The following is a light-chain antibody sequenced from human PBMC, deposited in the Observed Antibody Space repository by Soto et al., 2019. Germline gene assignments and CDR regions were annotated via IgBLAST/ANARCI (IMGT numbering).Light chain of an antibody. CDR1: QGISSL. CDR3: QQANSFPLT. CDR2: TAS. J-gene: IGKJ4*01. V-gene: IGKV1-12*01. Sequence: DIQMTQSASSVSASVGDRVTITCRASQGISSLLAWYQQKPGKAPTLLTHTASSLQSGVPSRFSGSGSGTDFTLTISSLQPEDFATYYCQQANSFPLTFGGGTKVEIK.